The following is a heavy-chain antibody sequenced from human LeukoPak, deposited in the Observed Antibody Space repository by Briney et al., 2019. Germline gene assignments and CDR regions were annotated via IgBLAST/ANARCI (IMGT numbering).Heavy chain of an antibody. D-gene: IGHD2/OR15-2a*01. CDR1: GFTFSSYV. CDR3: ARFRYNSTWGAFDY. J-gene: IGHJ4*02. CDR2: ISGSGGRT. V-gene: IGHV3-23*01. Sequence: GGSLRLSCAVSGFTFSSYVMTWVRQVPGKGLEWVSGISGSGGRTYYADSVKGRFTISRDNSKNTVYLQVNSLRAEDTAVYYCARFRYNSTWGAFDYWGQGTLVTVSS.